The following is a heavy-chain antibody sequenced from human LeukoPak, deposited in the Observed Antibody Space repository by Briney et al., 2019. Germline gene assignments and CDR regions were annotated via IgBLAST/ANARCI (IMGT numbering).Heavy chain of an antibody. V-gene: IGHV3-23*01. CDR2: ISGSGGST. CDR1: GFTFSSYA. CDR3: AKDYYGSGSYRHFDY. J-gene: IGHJ4*02. Sequence: QPGGSLRLSCAASGFTFSSYAMRGWRQAPGKGREGGSGISGSGGSTYYADSVKGRFTISRDNSKNTLYLQMNSLRAEDTAVYYCAKDYYGSGSYRHFDYWGQGTLVTVSS. D-gene: IGHD3-10*01.